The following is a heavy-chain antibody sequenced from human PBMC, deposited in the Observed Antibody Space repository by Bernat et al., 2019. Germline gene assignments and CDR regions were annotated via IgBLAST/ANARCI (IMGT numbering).Heavy chain of an antibody. CDR1: GFTFSGSA. J-gene: IGHJ6*03. CDR2: IRNKTNNYAT. V-gene: IGHV3-73*02. CDR3: TTKYSYYMDV. Sequence: EVQLVESGGGLVQPGGSLKLSCAASGFTFSGSAMHWFRQASGKGLEWVGRIRNKTNNYATGYGASVKGRFTISRDDSKNTAYLEMNTLKTEDTAVYYCTTKYSYYMDVWGKGTTVTVSS.